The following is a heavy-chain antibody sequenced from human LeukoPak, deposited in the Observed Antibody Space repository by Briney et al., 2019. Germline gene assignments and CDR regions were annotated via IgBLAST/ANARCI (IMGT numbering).Heavy chain of an antibody. CDR1: GFTFSSYS. J-gene: IGHJ4*02. CDR2: ISISSSYI. CDR3: ARGRSRYCSTTSCSRPPDY. V-gene: IGHV3-21*01. D-gene: IGHD2-2*01. Sequence: SGGSLRLSCAASGFTFSSYSMNWVRQAPGKGLEWVSSISISSSYIYYADSVKGRFTIPRDNAKNSLYLQMNSLRAEDTAVYFCARGRSRYCSTTSCSRPPDYWGQGTLVTVSS.